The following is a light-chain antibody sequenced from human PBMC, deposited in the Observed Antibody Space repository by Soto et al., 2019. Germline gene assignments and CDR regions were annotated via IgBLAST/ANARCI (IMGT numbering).Light chain of an antibody. CDR2: GAS. V-gene: IGKV3-20*01. J-gene: IGKJ2*01. CDR1: HSVSSRY. Sequence: EIVLTQSPGTLSLSPGERATLSCRASHSVSSRYLAWYQQKPGQAPRLLIYGASSRATGIPDRFSGSGSGTDFTLNISRLEPEDFSVYYCQQYGSSPAYTFGHGTKLEIK. CDR3: QQYGSSPAYT.